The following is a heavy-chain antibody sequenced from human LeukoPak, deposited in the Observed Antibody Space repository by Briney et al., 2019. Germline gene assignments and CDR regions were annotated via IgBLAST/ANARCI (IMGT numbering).Heavy chain of an antibody. CDR1: GGSISSSSYY. V-gene: IGHV4-39*07. J-gene: IGHJ4*02. Sequence: PSETLSLTCTVSGGSISSSSYYWGWIRQPPGKGLEWIGSIYYSGSTYYNPSLKSRVTISVDTSKNQFSLKLSSVTAADTAVYYCARGPKGGQWLVRRHFDYWGQGTLVTVSS. D-gene: IGHD6-19*01. CDR3: ARGPKGGQWLVRRHFDY. CDR2: IYYSGST.